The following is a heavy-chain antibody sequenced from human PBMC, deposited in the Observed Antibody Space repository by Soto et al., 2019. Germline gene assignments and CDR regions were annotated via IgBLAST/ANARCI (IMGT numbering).Heavy chain of an antibody. V-gene: IGHV4-34*01. CDR2: INHSGST. CDR3: ARGPLTWYYYDSSGYSRFDY. D-gene: IGHD3-22*01. J-gene: IGHJ4*02. Sequence: SETLSLTCAVYGGSFSGYYWSWIRQPPGKGLEWIGEINHSGSTNYNPSLKSRVTISVDTSKNQFSLKLSSVTAADTAVYYCARGPLTWYYYDSSGYSRFDYWGQGTLVTVSS. CDR1: GGSFSGYY.